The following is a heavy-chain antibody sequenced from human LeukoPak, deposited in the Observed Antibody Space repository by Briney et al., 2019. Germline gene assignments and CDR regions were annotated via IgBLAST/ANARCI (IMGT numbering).Heavy chain of an antibody. CDR1: GFTVSSNY. V-gene: IGHV3-66*01. D-gene: IGHD4-11*01. Sequence: GGSLRLSCAASGFTVSSNYMSWVRQAPGKGLEWVSVIYSGGSTYYADSVKGRFTISRDNSKNTLYLQMNSLRAEDTAVYYCARDSRTTKDAFDIWGQGTMVTVSS. CDR2: IYSGGST. J-gene: IGHJ3*02. CDR3: ARDSRTTKDAFDI.